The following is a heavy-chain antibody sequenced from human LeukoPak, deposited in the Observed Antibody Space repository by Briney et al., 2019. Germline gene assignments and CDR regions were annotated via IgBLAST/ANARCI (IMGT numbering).Heavy chain of an antibody. CDR2: ISGSGGST. V-gene: IGHV3-23*01. Sequence: GRSLRLSCAASGFTFSSYAMSWVRQAPGKGLEWVSAISGSGGSTHYADSVKGRFTISRDNSKNTLYLQMNSLRAEDTAVYYCAKDPGYCSGGSCYLDDYWGQGTLVTVSS. CDR1: GFTFSSYA. D-gene: IGHD2-15*01. CDR3: AKDPGYCSGGSCYLDDY. J-gene: IGHJ4*02.